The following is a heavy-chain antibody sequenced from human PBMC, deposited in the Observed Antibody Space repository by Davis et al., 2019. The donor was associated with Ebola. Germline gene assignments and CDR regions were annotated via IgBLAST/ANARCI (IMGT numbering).Heavy chain of an antibody. CDR1: GGSMSSYY. CDR2: IYYSGST. J-gene: IGHJ6*04. Sequence: SETLSLTCTVSGGSMSSYYWSWIRQPPGKGLEWIGYIYYSGSTNYNPSLKSRVTISVDTSKNQFSLKLSSVTAADTAVYYCARNYYDFWSGYYTEELYYYYGMDVWGKGTTVTVSS. D-gene: IGHD3-3*01. CDR3: ARNYYDFWSGYYTEELYYYYGMDV. V-gene: IGHV4-59*12.